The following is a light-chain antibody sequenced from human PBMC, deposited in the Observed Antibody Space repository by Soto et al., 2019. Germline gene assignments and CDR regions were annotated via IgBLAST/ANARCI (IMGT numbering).Light chain of an antibody. Sequence: QSVLTQPASVSGSPGQSITISCTGTSSDVGGYKYVSWYQQHPGKAPKLMIYEVSNRPSGVSNRFSGSKSGNTASLTISGLQAEDEADYYCSSYTSSSTLVFGGGPKVTVL. V-gene: IGLV2-14*01. CDR2: EVS. CDR3: SSYTSSSTLV. J-gene: IGLJ3*02. CDR1: SSDVGGYKY.